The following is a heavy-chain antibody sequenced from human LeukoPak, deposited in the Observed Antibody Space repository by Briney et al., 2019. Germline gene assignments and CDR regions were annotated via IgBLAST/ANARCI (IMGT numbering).Heavy chain of an antibody. Sequence: ASVKVSYKASGHTSTTYDIHWVRQAPGQSLEWMGWISTPSGQTEYSQKFQGRVTITRDTSASTAYMELRSLRSDDTAVYYCARGLSSSWYLDYWGQGTLVTVSS. J-gene: IGHJ4*02. V-gene: IGHV1-3*04. D-gene: IGHD6-13*01. CDR3: ARGLSSSWYLDY. CDR1: GHTSTTYD. CDR2: ISTPSGQT.